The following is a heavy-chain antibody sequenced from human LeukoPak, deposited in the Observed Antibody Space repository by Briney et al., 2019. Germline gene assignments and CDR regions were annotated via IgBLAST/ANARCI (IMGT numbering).Heavy chain of an antibody. V-gene: IGHV3-66*01. CDR1: GFTVSSNY. D-gene: IGHD3-22*01. CDR2: IYSGGST. J-gene: IGHJ4*02. Sequence: GGSLRLSCAASGFTVSSNYMSWVRQAPGKGLEWVSAIYSGGSTYYADSVKGRFTISRDNSKNTLYLQMNSLRAEDTAVYYCARDGYDSSGYFDYWGQGTLVTVSS. CDR3: ARDGYDSSGYFDY.